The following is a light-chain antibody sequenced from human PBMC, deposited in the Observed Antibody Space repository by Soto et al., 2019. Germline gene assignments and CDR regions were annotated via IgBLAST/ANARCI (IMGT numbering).Light chain of an antibody. CDR1: QSFRGL. V-gene: IGKV3-11*01. CDR2: DAY. CDR3: QQRHMWPIT. J-gene: IGKJ5*01. Sequence: EVVLTQSPVTLSLSPGERATLSCRASQSFRGLLAWYQQKPGQAPRLLIYDAYNRATGIPPRFSGSGSGTDFHLTISSLEPEDSAVYYCQQRHMWPITFGQGTRLEIK.